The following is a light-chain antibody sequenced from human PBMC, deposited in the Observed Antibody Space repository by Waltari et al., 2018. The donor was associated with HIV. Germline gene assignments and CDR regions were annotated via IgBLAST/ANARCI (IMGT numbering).Light chain of an antibody. V-gene: IGLV1-51*01. CDR1: SSNTGNNY. J-gene: IGLJ3*02. CDR2: DNN. Sequence: QSVLTQPPSVSAAPGQKVTISCSGSSSNTGNNYVSWYQQLPGTAPKLRIYDNNQGPSGIPDRSSGSKSGTAATLGITGLQTGDEADYYCGTWDSSLSARVFGGGTKVTVL. CDR3: GTWDSSLSARV.